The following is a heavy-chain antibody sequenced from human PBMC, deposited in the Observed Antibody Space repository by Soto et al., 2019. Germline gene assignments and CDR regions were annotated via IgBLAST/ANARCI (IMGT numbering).Heavy chain of an antibody. CDR2: IYWDDDK. J-gene: IGHJ5*02. Sequence: QITLKESGPTLVKPTETLTLTCTFSGFSLNTSAVGVGWIRQPPGKALEWLALIYWDDDKRYSPSLKSRLTIPKDPSKNQVVLTMTNMDPVDTATYYCAHRRKATSAYYYRAWGQGTLVTVSS. V-gene: IGHV2-5*02. CDR3: AHRRKATSAYYYRA. D-gene: IGHD3-22*01. CDR1: GFSLNTSAVG.